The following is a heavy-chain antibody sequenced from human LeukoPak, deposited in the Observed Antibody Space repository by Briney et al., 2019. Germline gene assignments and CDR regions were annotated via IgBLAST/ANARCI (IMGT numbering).Heavy chain of an antibody. CDR2: ISYDGSNK. D-gene: IGHD3-10*01. V-gene: IGHV3-30*18. CDR1: GFTFSSYG. Sequence: PGRSLRLSCAASGFTFSSYGMHWVRQAPGKGLEWVAVISYDGSNKYYADSVKGRFSISRDNSKNTLYLQMNSLRAEDTAVYYCANMDGDDYWGQGTLVTVPS. CDR3: ANMDGDDY. J-gene: IGHJ4*02.